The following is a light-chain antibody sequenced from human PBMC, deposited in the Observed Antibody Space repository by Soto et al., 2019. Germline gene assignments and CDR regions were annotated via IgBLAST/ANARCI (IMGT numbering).Light chain of an antibody. Sequence: IVLTQSPATLSLSPGERATLSCRASQSVSSNYLAWYQQKPGQAARLLIYGASNRATAIADRFSGSGSATDFTLTISRVDPEDFAVYYCQQYGSSPYTFGQGTRLDI. CDR2: GAS. CDR3: QQYGSSPYT. CDR1: QSVSSNY. J-gene: IGKJ2*01. V-gene: IGKV3-20*01.